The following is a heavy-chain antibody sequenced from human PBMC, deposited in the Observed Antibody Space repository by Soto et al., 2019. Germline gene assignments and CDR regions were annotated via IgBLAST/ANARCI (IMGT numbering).Heavy chain of an antibody. CDR2: ISGSGGST. CDR3: AKDSSSWYYQRAFDI. CDR1: GFTFSSYA. Sequence: GGSLRLSCAASGFTFSSYAMSWVRQAPGKRLEWVSAISGSGGSTYYADSVKGRFTISRDNSKNTLYLQMNSLRAEDTAVYYCAKDSSSWYYQRAFDIWGQGTMVTVSS. V-gene: IGHV3-23*01. J-gene: IGHJ3*02. D-gene: IGHD6-13*01.